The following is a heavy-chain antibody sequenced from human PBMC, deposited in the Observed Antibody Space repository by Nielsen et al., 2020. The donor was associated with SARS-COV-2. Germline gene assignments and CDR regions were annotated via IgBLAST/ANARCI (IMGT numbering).Heavy chain of an antibody. CDR1: GGSISGYY. Sequence: SETLSLTCAVSGGSISGYYWSWIRQSPGKGLEWIAYIYSSGSTNYNPSLKSRATISVDTSKNQFSLRLRSVTAADTAVYYCAREGSYDSSGYFDYWGQGTLVTVSP. J-gene: IGHJ4*02. CDR3: AREGSYDSSGYFDY. CDR2: IYSSGST. V-gene: IGHV4-59*01. D-gene: IGHD3-22*01.